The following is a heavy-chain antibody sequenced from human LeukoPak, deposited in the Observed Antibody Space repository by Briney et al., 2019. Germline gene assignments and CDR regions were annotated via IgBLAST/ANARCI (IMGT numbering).Heavy chain of an antibody. Sequence: GASVKVSCKTSGGTFSSYAISWVRQAPGQRLEWMGRIIPILGIANYAQKFQGRVTITADKSTSTAYMELSSLRSEDTAVYYCARALGATSAFDIWGQGTMVTVSS. J-gene: IGHJ3*02. CDR3: ARALGATSAFDI. V-gene: IGHV1-69*04. CDR1: GGTFSSYA. D-gene: IGHD1-26*01. CDR2: IIPILGIA.